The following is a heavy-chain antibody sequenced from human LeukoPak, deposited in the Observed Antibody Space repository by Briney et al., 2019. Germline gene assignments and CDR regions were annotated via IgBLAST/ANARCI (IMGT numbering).Heavy chain of an antibody. Sequence: GGSLRLSCAASGNYWMHWVRQAPGKGLVWVSHINSDGSWTSYADSVKGRFTISKDNAKNTVYLQMDILKPEDTAFYYCAKVDGYNSGWYDSWGQGILVTVSS. CDR3: AKVDGYNSGWYDS. CDR2: INSDGSWT. V-gene: IGHV3-74*01. D-gene: IGHD6-19*01. J-gene: IGHJ5*01. CDR1: GNYW.